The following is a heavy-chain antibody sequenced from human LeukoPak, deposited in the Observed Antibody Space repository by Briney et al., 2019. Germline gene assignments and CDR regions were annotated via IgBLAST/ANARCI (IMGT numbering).Heavy chain of an antibody. CDR1: GYTFTGCY. V-gene: IGHV1-46*01. CDR3: ARGSSSPTEFDP. CDR2: INPSGGST. J-gene: IGHJ5*02. D-gene: IGHD2-2*01. Sequence: ASVKVSCKASGYTFTGCYMHWVRQAPGQGLEWMGIINPSGGSTSYAQKFQGRVTMTRDMSTSTVYMELSSLRSEDTAVYYCARGSSSPTEFDPWGQGTLVTVSS.